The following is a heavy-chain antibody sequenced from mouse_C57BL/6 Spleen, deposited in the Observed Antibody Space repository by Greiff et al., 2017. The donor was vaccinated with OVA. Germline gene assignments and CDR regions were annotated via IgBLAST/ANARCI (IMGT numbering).Heavy chain of an antibody. J-gene: IGHJ2*01. CDR3: AREGY. CDR1: GFPFSDYG. CDR2: ISSGSSTI. V-gene: IGHV5-17*01. Sequence: EVKLMESGGGLVKPGGSLKLSCAASGFPFSDYGMHWVRQAPEKGLEWVAYISSGSSTIYYADTVKGRFTISRDNAKNTLFLQMTSLRSEDTAMYYCAREGYWGQGTTLTVSS.